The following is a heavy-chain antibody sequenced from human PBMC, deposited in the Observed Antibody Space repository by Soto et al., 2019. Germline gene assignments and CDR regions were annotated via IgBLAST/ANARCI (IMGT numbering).Heavy chain of an antibody. CDR2: INPNSGGT. Sequence: SVKVSCKASGYTFTGYYMHWVRQAPGQGLEWMGWINPNSGGTNYAQKFRGRVTMTSDTSISTAYMELSRLRSDDTAVYYCAREGRYYYDSSGYYYDPDALDICRQRTMVSV. D-gene: IGHD3-22*01. CDR1: GYTFTGYY. CDR3: AREGRYYYDSSGYYYDPDALDI. J-gene: IGHJ3*02. V-gene: IGHV1-2*02.